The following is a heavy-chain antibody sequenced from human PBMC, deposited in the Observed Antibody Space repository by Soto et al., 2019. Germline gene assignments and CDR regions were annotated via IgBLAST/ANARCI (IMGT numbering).Heavy chain of an antibody. D-gene: IGHD2-15*01. Sequence: QVQLVESGGGVVQPERSLRLSCAASGFTFSRQAMHWVRQAPGRGLEWVAVIWYHGVDKYYADSVKGRFTISRDNSKNTVYLQMNRLRGEDTAVYYCATGFLGLCTGGNCPLDSWCQGSLVTVSS. V-gene: IGHV3-33*01. CDR2: IWYHGVDK. CDR3: ATGFLGLCTGGNCPLDS. CDR1: GFTFSRQA. J-gene: IGHJ4*02.